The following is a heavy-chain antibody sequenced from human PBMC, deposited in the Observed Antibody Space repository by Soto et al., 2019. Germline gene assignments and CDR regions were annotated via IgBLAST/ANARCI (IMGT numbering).Heavy chain of an antibody. J-gene: IGHJ5*02. CDR1: GFTFSSYA. D-gene: IGHD6-13*01. V-gene: IGHV3-30-3*01. Sequence: PGGSLRLSCAASGFTFSSYAMHWVRQAPGKGLEWVAVISYDGSNKYYADSVKGRFTISRDNSKNTLYLQMNSLRAEDTAVYYCARDNWYSRSCYRGERWFDPWGQGTLVTVSS. CDR2: ISYDGSNK. CDR3: ARDNWYSRSCYRGERWFDP.